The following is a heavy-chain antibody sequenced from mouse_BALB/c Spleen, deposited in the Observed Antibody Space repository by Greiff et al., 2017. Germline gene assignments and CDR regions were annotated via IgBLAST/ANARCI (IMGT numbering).Heavy chain of an antibody. J-gene: IGHJ1*01. CDR2: IDPANGNT. V-gene: IGHV14-3*02. D-gene: IGHD1-1*01. CDR3: ATVVATYWYFDV. Sequence: VQLQQSGAELVKPGASVKLSCTASGFNIKDSYMHWVKQRPEQGLEWIGRIDPANGNTKYDPKFQGKATITADTSSNTAYLQLSSLTSEDTAVYYCATVVATYWYFDVWGAGTTVTVSS. CDR1: GFNIKDSY.